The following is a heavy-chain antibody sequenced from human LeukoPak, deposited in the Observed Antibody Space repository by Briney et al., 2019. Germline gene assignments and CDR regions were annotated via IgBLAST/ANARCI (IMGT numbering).Heavy chain of an antibody. CDR2: ISWNSGSI. CDR1: GFTFDDYA. V-gene: IGHV3-9*01. Sequence: QAGGSLRLSCAASGFTFDDYAMHWARQAPGKGLEWVSCISWNSGSIGYADSVKGRFTISRDNAKNSLYLQMNSLRAEDTALYYCAKDQDYYYYYGMDVWGQGTTVTVSS. CDR3: AKDQDYYYYYGMDV. J-gene: IGHJ6*02.